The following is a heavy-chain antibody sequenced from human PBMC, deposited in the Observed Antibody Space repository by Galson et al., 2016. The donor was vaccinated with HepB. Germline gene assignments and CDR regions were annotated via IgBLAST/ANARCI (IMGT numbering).Heavy chain of an antibody. D-gene: IGHD6-19*01. J-gene: IGHJ4*02. CDR1: GFMLGNYG. CDR3: CRDIREYSADWYGVDY. V-gene: IGHV3-33*08. Sequence: SLRLSCAASGFMLGNYGMHWVRQAPGKGLEWVAVIWYDGTEDYYGESLKGRFSISRDNPKNTLYLEINSLRVEDTGVYYCCRDIREYSADWYGVDYWGQGTLVAVSS. CDR2: IWYDGTED.